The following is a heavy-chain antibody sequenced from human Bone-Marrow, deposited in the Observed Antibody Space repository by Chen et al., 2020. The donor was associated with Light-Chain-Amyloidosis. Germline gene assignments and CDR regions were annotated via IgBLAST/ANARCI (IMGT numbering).Heavy chain of an antibody. D-gene: IGHD3-22*01. J-gene: IGHJ6*02. Sequence: EERLVESGGGLVQPGGSRRLPGAGSGFSLRRYSIYWVRQAPGKGLEYISYISIRSYLTTYADSVKGRFTSTRDNVKNSMHLQMDILTAEDTALYYCASQSHYYNSNGYTSGDQYYHGMDVWGQGTAVTVSS. CDR1: GFSLRRYS. V-gene: IGHV3-48*03. CDR2: ISIRSYLT. CDR3: ASQSHYYNSNGYTSGDQYYHGMDV.